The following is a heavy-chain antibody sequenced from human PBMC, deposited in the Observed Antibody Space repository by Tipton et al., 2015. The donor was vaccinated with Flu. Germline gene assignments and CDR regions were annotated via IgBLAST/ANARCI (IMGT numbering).Heavy chain of an antibody. CDR2: INHSGST. Sequence: LSLTCAVYGGSFSGYYWSWIRQPPGKGLEWIGEINHSGSTNYNPSLKSRVTISVDTSKNQFSLKLSSVTAADTAVYYCARGRRPPYAFDIWGQGTMVTVSS. J-gene: IGHJ3*02. CDR3: ARGRRPPYAFDI. CDR1: GGSFSGYY. V-gene: IGHV4-34*01.